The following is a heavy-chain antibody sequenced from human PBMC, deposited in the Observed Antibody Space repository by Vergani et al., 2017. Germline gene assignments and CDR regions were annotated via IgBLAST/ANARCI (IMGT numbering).Heavy chain of an antibody. D-gene: IGHD2-15*01. CDR3: AGGIIVVVAAKTVNWFDP. J-gene: IGHJ5*02. V-gene: IGHV4-61*01. Sequence: QVQLQESGPGLVKPSETLSLTCTVSGGSVSSGSYYWSWIRQPPGKGLEWIGYIYYSGSTNYNPSLKSRVTISVDTSKNQFSLKLSSVTAADTAVYYCAGGIIVVVAAKTVNWFDPWGQGTLVTVSS. CDR2: IYYSGST. CDR1: GGSVSSGSYY.